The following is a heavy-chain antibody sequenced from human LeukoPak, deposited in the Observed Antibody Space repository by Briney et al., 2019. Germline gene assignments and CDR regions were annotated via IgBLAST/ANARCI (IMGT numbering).Heavy chain of an antibody. Sequence: SETLSLTCTVSGGSISSYYWSWIRQPPGKGLGWIGYIYYSGSTDYNPSLKSRVTISVDTSKNQFSLKLSSVTAADTAVYYCARVRALSYYDSSGDLYYFDYWGQGTLVTVSS. J-gene: IGHJ4*02. CDR3: ARVRALSYYDSSGDLYYFDY. CDR1: GGSISSYY. D-gene: IGHD3-22*01. V-gene: IGHV4-59*01. CDR2: IYYSGST.